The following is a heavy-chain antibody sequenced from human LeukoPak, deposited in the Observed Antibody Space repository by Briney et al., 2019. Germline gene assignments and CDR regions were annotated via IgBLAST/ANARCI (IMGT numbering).Heavy chain of an antibody. D-gene: IGHD4-17*01. V-gene: IGHV4-59*10. CDR3: ARASGDYLWRTFDI. CDR2: IYTSGST. J-gene: IGHJ3*02. CDR1: GGSFSGYY. Sequence: PSETLSLTCAVYGGSFSGYYWTWIRQPAGKGLEWIGRIYTSGSTNYNPSLESRVTISLDTSKNQFSLNLSSVTAADTAVYYCARASGDYLWRTFDIWGQGTMVTVSS.